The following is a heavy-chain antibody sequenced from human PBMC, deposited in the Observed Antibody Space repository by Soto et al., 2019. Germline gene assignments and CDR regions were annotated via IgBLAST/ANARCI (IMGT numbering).Heavy chain of an antibody. J-gene: IGHJ6*02. D-gene: IGHD2-15*01. V-gene: IGHV1-18*01. Sequence: GSSVNVSCKASGYTFTSYGISWVRQAPGQGLEWMGWISAYNGNTNYAQKLQGRVTMTTDTSTSTAYVELRSLRSDDTAVYYCARGGGDIVVVLAATRRSYYCYGLYVWGQRTTVTV. CDR1: GYTFTSYG. CDR3: ARGGGDIVVVLAATRRSYYCYGLYV. CDR2: ISAYNGNT.